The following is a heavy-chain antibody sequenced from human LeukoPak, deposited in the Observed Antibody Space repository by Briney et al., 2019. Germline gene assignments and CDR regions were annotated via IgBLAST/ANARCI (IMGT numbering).Heavy chain of an antibody. V-gene: IGHV3-48*04. D-gene: IGHD2-2*01. J-gene: IGHJ4*02. CDR2: ISKSSDRI. CDR3: ARDLLNDEGSSYFFDQ. Sequence: PGGSLRLSCAASGLTFSNYATMWVRQAPGKGLEWVSYISKSSDRIYHADSVKGRFTISRDNAKNSLYLQMDSLRAEDTAVYYCARDLLNDEGSSYFFDQWGQGTLVTVSS. CDR1: GLTFSNYA.